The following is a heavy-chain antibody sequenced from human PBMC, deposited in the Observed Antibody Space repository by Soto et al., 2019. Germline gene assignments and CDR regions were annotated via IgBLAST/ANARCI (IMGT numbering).Heavy chain of an antibody. CDR1: GFTFSSYS. J-gene: IGHJ3*02. V-gene: IGHV3-48*01. CDR3: ARAFVDIVPNAFDI. CDR2: ISSSSSTI. Sequence: EVQLVESGGGLVQPGGSLRLSCAASGFTFSSYSMNWVRQAPGKGLEWVSYISSSSSTIYYADSVKGRFTISRDNAKNSLDLQMNCLRAEDTAVYYCARAFVDIVPNAFDIWGQGTMVTISS. D-gene: IGHD5-12*01.